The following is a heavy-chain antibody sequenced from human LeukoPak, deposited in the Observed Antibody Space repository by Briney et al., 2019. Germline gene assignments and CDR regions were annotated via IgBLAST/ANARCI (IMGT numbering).Heavy chain of an antibody. CDR1: EFTFSSHW. Sequence: GSLRLSCAASEFTFSSHWMSWVRQAPGKGLEWVANIKEDGSEKYYVDSVKGRFTISRDNAKNSLYLQMNSLRAEDTAVYYCCRRWLNYYYGMDVWGQGTTVTVSS. CDR3: CRRWLNYYYGMDV. D-gene: IGHD5-18*01. V-gene: IGHV3-7*01. CDR2: IKEDGSEK. J-gene: IGHJ6*02.